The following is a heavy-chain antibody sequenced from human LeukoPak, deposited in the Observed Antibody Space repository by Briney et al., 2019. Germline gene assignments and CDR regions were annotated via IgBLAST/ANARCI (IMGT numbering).Heavy chain of an antibody. CDR2: ISYDGSNK. CDR3: ARDMGADLGDGYNYERQVSGLDY. J-gene: IGHJ4*02. D-gene: IGHD5-24*01. Sequence: PGGSLRLSCAASGFTFSSYGMHWVRQAPGKGLEWVAVISYDGSNKYYADSVKGRFTISRDNSKNTLYLQMNSLRAEDTAVYHCARDMGADLGDGYNYERQVSGLDYWGQGTLVTVSS. CDR1: GFTFSSYG. V-gene: IGHV3-30*03.